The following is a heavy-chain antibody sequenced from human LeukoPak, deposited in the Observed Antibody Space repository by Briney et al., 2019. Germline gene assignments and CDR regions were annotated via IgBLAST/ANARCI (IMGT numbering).Heavy chain of an antibody. CDR1: GGSISSYY. Sequence: SETLSLTCTVSGGSISSYYWSWIRQPPGKGLEWIGYMYYSGSTNYNPSLKSRVTISVDTSKNQFSLKLSSVTAADTAVYYCARSGSTAFDYWGQGTLVTVSS. V-gene: IGHV4-59*01. CDR2: MYYSGST. D-gene: IGHD1-26*01. J-gene: IGHJ4*02. CDR3: ARSGSTAFDY.